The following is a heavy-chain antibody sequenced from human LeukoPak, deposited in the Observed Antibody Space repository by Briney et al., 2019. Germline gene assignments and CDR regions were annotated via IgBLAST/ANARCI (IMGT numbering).Heavy chain of an antibody. V-gene: IGHV4-39*01. J-gene: IGHJ5*02. CDR2: IYYSGST. CDR1: GGSISSSSYY. CDR3: ARGTPSSIAARGGNWFDP. D-gene: IGHD6-6*01. Sequence: SETLSLTCTVSGGSISSSSYYWGWIRQPPGKGLEWIGSIYYSGSTYYNPSLKSRVTISVDTSKNQFSLKLSSVTAADTAVYYCARGTPSSIAARGGNWFDPWGQGTLVTVSS.